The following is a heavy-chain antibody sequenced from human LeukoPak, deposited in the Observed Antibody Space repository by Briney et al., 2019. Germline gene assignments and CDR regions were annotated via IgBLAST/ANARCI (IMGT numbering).Heavy chain of an antibody. CDR1: GFTFSSYV. CDR2: ISGSGGST. V-gene: IGHV3-23*01. J-gene: IGHJ1*01. D-gene: IGHD4-17*01. CDR3: AMDPYGDYVGMGYFQH. Sequence: GGSLRLSCAASGFTFSSYVMSWVRQAPGKGLEWVSAISGSGGSTYYADSVKGRFTISRDNSENTLYLQMNSLRAEDTAVYYCAMDPYGDYVGMGYFQHWGQGTLVTVSS.